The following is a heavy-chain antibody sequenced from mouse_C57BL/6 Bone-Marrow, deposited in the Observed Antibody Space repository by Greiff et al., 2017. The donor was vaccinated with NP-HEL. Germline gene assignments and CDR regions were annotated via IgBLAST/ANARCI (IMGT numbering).Heavy chain of an antibody. CDR3: ARLDYGSSWYFDV. Sequence: VQLQQPGAELVRPGSSVKLSCKASGYTFTSYWLDWVKQRPGQGLEWIGNIYPSDSETPYNQKFKDKATLTVDKSSSTAYMQLSSLTSEDSAVYYCARLDYGSSWYFDVWGTGTTVTVSS. CDR2: IYPSDSET. V-gene: IGHV1-61*01. D-gene: IGHD1-1*01. J-gene: IGHJ1*03. CDR1: GYTFTSYW.